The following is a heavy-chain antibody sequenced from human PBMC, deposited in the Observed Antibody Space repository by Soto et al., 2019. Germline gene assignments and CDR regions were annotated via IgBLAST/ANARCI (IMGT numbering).Heavy chain of an antibody. CDR3: ARVAGWFGELLPYYYYYYMDV. CDR2: IYYSGST. J-gene: IGHJ6*03. V-gene: IGHV4-59*01. Sequence: SETLSLTCTVSGGSISSYYWSWIRQPPGKGLEWIGYIYYSGSTNYNPSLKSRVTISVDTSKNQFSLKLSSVTAADTAVYYCARVAGWFGELLPYYYYYYMDVWGKGTTVTVSS. CDR1: GGSISSYY. D-gene: IGHD3-10*01.